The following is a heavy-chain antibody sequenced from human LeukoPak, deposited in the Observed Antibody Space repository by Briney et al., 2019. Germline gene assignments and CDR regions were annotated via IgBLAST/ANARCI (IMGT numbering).Heavy chain of an antibody. Sequence: PGGSLRLSCAASGFTFSSYALTWVRQAPGKGLEWVSAIRASGGNTYYADSVKGRFTISRDNSKNSLYLQMNSLRAEDTAVYYCARSDSGSLPRAFDIWGLGTMVTISS. V-gene: IGHV3-23*01. J-gene: IGHJ3*02. CDR1: GFTFSSYA. D-gene: IGHD1-26*01. CDR2: IRASGGNT. CDR3: ARSDSGSLPRAFDI.